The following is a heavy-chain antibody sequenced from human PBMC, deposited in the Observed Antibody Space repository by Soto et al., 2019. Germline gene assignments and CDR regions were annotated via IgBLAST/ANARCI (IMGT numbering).Heavy chain of an antibody. Sequence: ASVKVSCKASGGTFSSYTISWVRQAPGQGLEWMGRIIPILGIANYAQKFQGRVTITADKSTSTAYMELSSLRSEDTAVYYCARSESIDYSNYDWFDPWGQGTLVTVSS. CDR2: IIPILGIA. CDR1: GGTFSSYT. V-gene: IGHV1-69*02. D-gene: IGHD4-4*01. CDR3: ARSESIDYSNYDWFDP. J-gene: IGHJ5*02.